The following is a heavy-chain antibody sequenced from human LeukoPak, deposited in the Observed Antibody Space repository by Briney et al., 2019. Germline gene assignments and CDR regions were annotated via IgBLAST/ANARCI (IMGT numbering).Heavy chain of an antibody. D-gene: IGHD3-10*01. Sequence: GASVKVSCKASGYTFTSYGISWVRQAPGQGLEWMGWINPNSGGTNYAQKFQGRVTMTRDTSISTAYMELSRLRSDDTAVYYCARSYGVSYYFDYWGQGTLVTVSS. CDR3: ARSYGVSYYFDY. CDR1: GYTFTSYG. J-gene: IGHJ4*02. CDR2: INPNSGGT. V-gene: IGHV1-2*02.